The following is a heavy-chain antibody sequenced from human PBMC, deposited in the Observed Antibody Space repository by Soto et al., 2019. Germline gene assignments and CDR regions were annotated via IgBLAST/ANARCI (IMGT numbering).Heavy chain of an antibody. D-gene: IGHD2-21*02. CDR1: GGSISSSSYY. Sequence: QLQLQESGPGLVKPSETLSLTCAFSGGSISSSSYYWGWIRQPPGKGQEWIGSISYSGPTYYRPSLISQAAISVTTSMDQCSLRRTSGTAADTAVYYCATSTVGDCGGYYLDYCGQGTLVSVSS. J-gene: IGHJ4*02. V-gene: IGHV4-39*01. CDR2: ISYSGPT. CDR3: ATSTVGDCGGYYLDY.